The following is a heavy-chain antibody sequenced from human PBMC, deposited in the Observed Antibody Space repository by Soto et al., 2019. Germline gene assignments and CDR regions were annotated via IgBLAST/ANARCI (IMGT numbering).Heavy chain of an antibody. CDR2: TYYRSKWYN. J-gene: IGHJ1*01. Sequence: QTLPFTYAICWDMVPRNSXGWNCIRQSTSRRLEWLGRTYYRSKWYNDYAISVKSRRNINPDTSKNQFALQLNSVNPEDTAVYYCARVAAAGTGVEYFQHWGKGSLVTVSS. CDR1: WDMVPRNSXG. CDR3: ARVAAAGTGVEYFQH. D-gene: IGHD6-13*01. V-gene: IGHV6-1*01.